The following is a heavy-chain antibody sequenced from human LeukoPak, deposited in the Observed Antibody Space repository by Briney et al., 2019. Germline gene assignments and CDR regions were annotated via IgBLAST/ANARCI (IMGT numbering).Heavy chain of an antibody. CDR2: FDPEDGET. D-gene: IGHD2-2*01. CDR3: ARDPWGGDIVVVPAAIHDP. V-gene: IGHV1-24*01. Sequence: ASVEVSRKVSGYTLTELSMHWVRQAPGKGLEWMGGFDPEDGETIYAQKFQGRVTMTRDTSISTAYMELSRLRSDDTAVFYCARDPWGGDIVVVPAAIHDPWGQGTLVTVSS. J-gene: IGHJ5*02. CDR1: GYTLTELS.